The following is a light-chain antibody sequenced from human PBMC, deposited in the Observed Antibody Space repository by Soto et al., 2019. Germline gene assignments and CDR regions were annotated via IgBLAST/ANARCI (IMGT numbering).Light chain of an antibody. CDR2: EVS. J-gene: IGLJ2*01. CDR3: SSYTGSNAVI. CDR1: SSDVGAFSY. V-gene: IGLV2-8*01. Sequence: QSVLTQPPSASGSPGQSVTISCTGTSSDVGAFSYVSWYQQHPGKAPKLMIYEVSKRPSGVPDRFSGSKSGNTASLTVSGLQAEDEADYYCSSYTGSNAVIFGGGTKLTVL.